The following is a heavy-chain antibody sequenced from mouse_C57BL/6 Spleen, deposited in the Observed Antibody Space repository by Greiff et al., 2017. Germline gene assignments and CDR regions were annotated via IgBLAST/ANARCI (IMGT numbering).Heavy chain of an antibody. J-gene: IGHJ2*01. D-gene: IGHD1-1*01. Sequence: LKEPGAELVKPGASVKLSCKASGYTFTSYWMQWVKQRPGQGLEWIGEIDPSDSYTNYNQKFKGKATLTVDTSSSTAYMQLSSLTSEDSAVYYCARRDTTVGEVYFDYWGQGTTLTVSS. CDR3: ARRDTTVGEVYFDY. CDR2: IDPSDSYT. V-gene: IGHV1-50*01. CDR1: GYTFTSYW.